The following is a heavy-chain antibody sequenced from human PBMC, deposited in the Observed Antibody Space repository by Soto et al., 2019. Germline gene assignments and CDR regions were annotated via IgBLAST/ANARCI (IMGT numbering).Heavy chain of an antibody. CDR1: GGSVSSGSYY. J-gene: IGHJ6*03. D-gene: IGHD2-15*01. Sequence: QLQLQESGPGLVKPSETLSLTCTVSGGSVSSGSYYWGWIRQPPGKGLEWIGRIYYSGNTYYNPSLKSRVTISIDTSKNQCSLKLSSVTAADTAMYYCARHVGGYYYYMDVWGKGTTVTVSS. CDR3: ARHVGGYYYYMDV. V-gene: IGHV4-39*01. CDR2: IYYSGNT.